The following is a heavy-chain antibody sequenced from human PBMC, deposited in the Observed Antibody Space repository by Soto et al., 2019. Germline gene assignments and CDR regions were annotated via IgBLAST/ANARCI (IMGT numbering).Heavy chain of an antibody. J-gene: IGHJ4*02. Sequence: QVQVVESGGGVVQPGRSLRLSCAASGFTFRNFGMHWVRQAPGKGLEWVAAISSDGSDKYYSDFEKGRFTISRDNSKSTLFLQMYSLRVEDTAVYYCAKGSDVARQELDYWGQGTLVTVSS. CDR3: AKGSDVARQELDY. V-gene: IGHV3-30*18. CDR2: ISSDGSDK. D-gene: IGHD3-16*01. CDR1: GFTFRNFG.